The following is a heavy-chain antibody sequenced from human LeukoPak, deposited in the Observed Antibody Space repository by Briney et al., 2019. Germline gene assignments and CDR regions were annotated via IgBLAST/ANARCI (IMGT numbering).Heavy chain of an antibody. V-gene: IGHV4-34*01. Sequence: PSETLSLTCAVYGVSFSGYYWSWIRQPPRKGLEWIGEINHSGSTNYNPSLKSRVTISVDTSKNQFSLKLSSVTAADTAVYYCARLGYSYGFSYWGQGTLVTVSS. J-gene: IGHJ4*02. CDR3: ARLGYSYGFSY. D-gene: IGHD5-18*01. CDR2: INHSGST. CDR1: GVSFSGYY.